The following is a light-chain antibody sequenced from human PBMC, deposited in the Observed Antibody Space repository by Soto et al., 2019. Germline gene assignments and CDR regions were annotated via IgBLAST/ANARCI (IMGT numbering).Light chain of an antibody. J-gene: IGKJ1*01. CDR3: QNYNSYSEA. CDR2: DKS. V-gene: IGKV3-15*01. CDR1: QGIGDT. Sequence: EVVLTQSPATLSVSPGEGVTLSCRASQGIGDTLAWYQHKTGQTPRLLIYDKSARATGVPDRLSGSRSGPELTLTISRLQPDDFATYYCQNYNSYSEAFGQGTKVDIK.